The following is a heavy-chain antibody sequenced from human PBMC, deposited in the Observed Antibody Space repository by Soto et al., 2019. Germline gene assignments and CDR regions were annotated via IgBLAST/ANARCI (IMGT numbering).Heavy chain of an antibody. Sequence: PSETLSLTCTVSGGSISSYYWNWIRQPPGKGLEWIGYVHDSGSTNHNPSLKNRVTISVDTSKNEFSVKVNSLTAADTAVYYCSRRVQYYYGMDVWGQGSTVTVSS. CDR2: VHDSGST. CDR1: GGSISSYY. CDR3: SRRVQYYYGMDV. V-gene: IGHV4-59*08. J-gene: IGHJ6*02.